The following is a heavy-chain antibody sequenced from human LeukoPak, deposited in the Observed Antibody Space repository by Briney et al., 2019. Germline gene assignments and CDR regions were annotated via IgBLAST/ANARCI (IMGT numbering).Heavy chain of an antibody. CDR2: INPNSGGT. Sequence: ASVKVSCKASGYTFTRYYMHWVRQAPGQGLEWMGWINPNSGGTNYAQKFQGRVTMTRDTSISTAYMELSRLRSDDTAVYYCARGYSGYEFLDYWGQGTLVTVSS. CDR3: ARGYSGYEFLDY. J-gene: IGHJ4*02. CDR1: GYTFTRYY. V-gene: IGHV1-2*02. D-gene: IGHD5-12*01.